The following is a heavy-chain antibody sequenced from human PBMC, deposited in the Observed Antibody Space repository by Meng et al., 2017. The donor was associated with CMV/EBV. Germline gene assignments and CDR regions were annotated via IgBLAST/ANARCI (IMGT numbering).Heavy chain of an antibody. D-gene: IGHD3-3*01. V-gene: IGHV3-21*01. CDR2: ISSSSSYI. CDR1: GFTFSSYS. J-gene: IGHJ6*02. CDR3: AREIGTYYDFWSGYYSHYYGMDV. Sequence: GESLKISCAASGFTFSSYSMNWVRQAPGKGLEWVSSISSSSSYIYYAVSVKGRFTISRDNAKNSLYLQMNSLRAEDTAVYYCAREIGTYYDFWSGYYSHYYGMDVWGQGTTVTVSS.